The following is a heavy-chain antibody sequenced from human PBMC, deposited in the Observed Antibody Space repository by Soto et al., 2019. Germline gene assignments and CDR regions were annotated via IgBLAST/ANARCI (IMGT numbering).Heavy chain of an antibody. CDR1: GYSISSGYY. D-gene: IGHD3-22*01. V-gene: IGHV4-38-2*01. CDR2: IYHSGST. CDR3: VIGGYYYDSSGSYQGYYYYGMDV. J-gene: IGHJ6*02. Sequence: SETLSLTCAVSGYSISSGYYWGWIRQPPGKGLEWIGSIYHSGSTYYNPSLKSRVTISVDTSKNQFSLKLSSVTAADTAVYYCVIGGYYYDSSGSYQGYYYYGMDVWGQGTTVTVSS.